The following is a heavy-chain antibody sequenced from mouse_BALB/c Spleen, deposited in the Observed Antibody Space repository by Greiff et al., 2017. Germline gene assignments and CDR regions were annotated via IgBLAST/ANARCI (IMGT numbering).Heavy chain of an antibody. CDR3: AREGAMYY. CDR2: ISSGGSYT. V-gene: IGHV5-6*01. J-gene: IGHJ4*01. CDR1: GFTFSSHG. Sequence: EVQLVESGGDLVKPGGSLKLSCAASGFTFSSHGMSWVRPTPDKRLEWVATISSGGSYTYYPDSVKGRFTISRDNAKNTLYLQMSSVRSEDTAMYYCAREGAMYYWGQGPSGSVSS.